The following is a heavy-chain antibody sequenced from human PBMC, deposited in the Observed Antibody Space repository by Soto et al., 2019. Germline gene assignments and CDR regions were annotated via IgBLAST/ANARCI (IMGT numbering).Heavy chain of an antibody. V-gene: IGHV4-61*01. D-gene: IGHD2-2*01. CDR1: GGSVNSDSHN. Sequence: QVQLQESGPGLVKPSETLSLTCTVSGGSVNSDSHNWSWIRQPPGKGLEWIGYIYYTGSTNYNPSLKSRVTISLDTSRNQISLKLSSVTAADTAVFYCAREYANSPEAFDFWGQGALVTVSS. J-gene: IGHJ4*02. CDR3: AREYANSPEAFDF. CDR2: IYYTGST.